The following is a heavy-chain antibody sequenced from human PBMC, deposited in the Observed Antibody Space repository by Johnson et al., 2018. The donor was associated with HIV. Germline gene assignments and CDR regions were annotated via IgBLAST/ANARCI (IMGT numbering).Heavy chain of an antibody. CDR1: GFTFSDYY. D-gene: IGHD2-15*01. V-gene: IGHV3-11*04. CDR2: ISSDGSTI. Sequence: QVQLVESGGNLIQPGGSLRLSCAASGFTFSDYYMSWIRQAPGKGLEWVSYISSDGSTIDYADSVKGRFTISRDNGNNSLYLQMNSLRAEDAAVYYCTGRDLLRAFDIWGQGTMVTVSS. J-gene: IGHJ3*02. CDR3: TGRDLLRAFDI.